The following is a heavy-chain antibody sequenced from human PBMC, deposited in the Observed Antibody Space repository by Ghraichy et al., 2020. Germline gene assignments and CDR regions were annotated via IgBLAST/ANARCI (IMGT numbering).Heavy chain of an antibody. J-gene: IGHJ5*02. CDR1: GFTFSNYA. Sequence: GESLNISCAASGFTFSNYAMNWVRQAPGKGLECVAAISGSGDVIYHADSVKGRFTMSRDNSKNTLYLQMNTLTAEDTAIYYCVKGGAGVPAWGQGTLVTVSS. V-gene: IGHV3-23*01. CDR2: ISGSGDVI. CDR3: VKGGAGVPA. D-gene: IGHD2-8*01.